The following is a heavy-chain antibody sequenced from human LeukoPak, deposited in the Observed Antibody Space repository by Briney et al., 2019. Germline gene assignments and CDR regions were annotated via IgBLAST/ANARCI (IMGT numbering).Heavy chain of an antibody. CDR2: IWSDGSNK. D-gene: IGHD6-19*01. CDR3: ARGKYSNGWYYFDY. V-gene: IGHV3-33*01. J-gene: IGHJ4*02. Sequence: GRSLRLSCAASGFMFSSYGMHWVRQAPGKGLEWVAVIWSDGSNKYYADSVKGRFTISRDNSKNTLYLQMNSLRAEDTAVYYCARGKYSNGWYYFDYRGQGTLVTVSS. CDR1: GFMFSSYG.